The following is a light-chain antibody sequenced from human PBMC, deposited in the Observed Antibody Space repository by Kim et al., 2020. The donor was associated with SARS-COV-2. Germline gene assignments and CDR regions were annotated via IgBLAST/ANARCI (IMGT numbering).Light chain of an antibody. J-gene: IGLJ2*01. Sequence: SSELTQDPAVSVALGQTVRITCQGESLRSYYATWYQQKPGQAPILVIYGKNNRPSGIPDRFPGSSSGNTASLTITGTQAGDEADYYCNSRASNDNVVLGG. CDR1: SLRSYY. CDR2: GKN. CDR3: NSRASNDNVV. V-gene: IGLV3-19*01.